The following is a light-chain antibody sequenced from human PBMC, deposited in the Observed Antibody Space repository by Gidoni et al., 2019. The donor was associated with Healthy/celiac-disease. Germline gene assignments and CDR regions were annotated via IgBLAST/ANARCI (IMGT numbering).Light chain of an antibody. J-gene: IGKJ1*01. V-gene: IGKV3-15*01. Sequence: EIVMTHSPATLSVSPGERATLPCRASQSVSRHLAWYQQKPGQAPRLLIYGASTRATGIPARFSGSGSGTEFTLTISSLQSEDFAVYYCQQYNNWPPWTFGQGTKVEIK. CDR2: GAS. CDR1: QSVSRH. CDR3: QQYNNWPPWT.